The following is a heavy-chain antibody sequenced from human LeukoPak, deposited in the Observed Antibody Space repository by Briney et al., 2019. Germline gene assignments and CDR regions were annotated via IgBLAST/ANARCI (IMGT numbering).Heavy chain of an antibody. V-gene: IGHV3-48*01. Sequence: GGSLRLSCAASGFTFSSYSMNWVRQAPGKGLEWVSYISSSSSTIYYADSVKGRFTISRDNAKNSLYLQMNSLRAEDTAVYYCATIHYYMDFWGKGTTVTVSS. CDR3: ATIHYYMDF. CDR1: GFTFSSYS. CDR2: ISSSSSTI. J-gene: IGHJ6*03.